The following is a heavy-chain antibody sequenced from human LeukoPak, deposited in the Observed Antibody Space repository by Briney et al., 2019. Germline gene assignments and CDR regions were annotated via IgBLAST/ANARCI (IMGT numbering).Heavy chain of an antibody. Sequence: GGSLRLSCAASGFTFSSYGMHWVRQAPGKGLEWVAVIWYDGTNKYYTDSVKGRFTISRDNSKNTLYLQMNALRAEDTAIYFCAKQPYQYVSGSPSWLDPWGQGTLVTVSS. CDR1: GFTFSSYG. J-gene: IGHJ5*02. D-gene: IGHD3-10*01. CDR2: IWYDGTNK. V-gene: IGHV3-33*06. CDR3: AKQPYQYVSGSPSWLDP.